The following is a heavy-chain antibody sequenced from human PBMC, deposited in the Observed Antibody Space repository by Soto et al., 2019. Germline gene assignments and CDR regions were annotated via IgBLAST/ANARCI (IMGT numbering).Heavy chain of an antibody. CDR3: ARCPAAIYGNWFDP. CDR1: GGSISSGGYY. Sequence: QVQLQESGPGLVKPSQTLSLTCTVSGGSISSGGYYWSWIRQHPVKGLEWIGYIYYSGSTYYNPSLKSRVTISVDTSKNQFSLKLSSVTAADTAVYYCARCPAAIYGNWFDPWGQGTLVTVSS. J-gene: IGHJ5*02. V-gene: IGHV4-31*03. D-gene: IGHD2-2*02. CDR2: IYYSGST.